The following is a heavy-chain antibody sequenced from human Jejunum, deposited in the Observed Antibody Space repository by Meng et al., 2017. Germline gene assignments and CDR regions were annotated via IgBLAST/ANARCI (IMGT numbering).Heavy chain of an antibody. CDR1: GGSVSSGFYY. V-gene: IGHV4-61*03. CDR3: ARDSETYPTYFDY. J-gene: IGHJ4*02. Sequence: VQRQRSGPGLVRPSETLSLTCPVSGGSVSSGFYYWSWIRQPPGKGLEWIGYISDSGTTNYNPSLKSRVTMSVDTSKNHFSLKLTSVTAADTAVYFCARDSETYPTYFDYWGQGTLVTVSS. CDR2: ISDSGTT. D-gene: IGHD5-24*01.